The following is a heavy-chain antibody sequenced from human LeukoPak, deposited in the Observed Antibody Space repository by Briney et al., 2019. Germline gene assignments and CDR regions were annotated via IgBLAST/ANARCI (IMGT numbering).Heavy chain of an antibody. CDR1: GHTLTELS. CDR3: ATDPMYYYDSSGHRGLGY. D-gene: IGHD3-22*01. Sequence: ASVNVSCKVSGHTLTELSMHWVRQAPGKGLEWMGGFDPEDGETIYAQKFQGRVTMTEDTSTDTAYMELSSLRSEDTAVYYCATDPMYYYDSSGHRGLGYWGQGTLVTVSS. V-gene: IGHV1-24*01. CDR2: FDPEDGET. J-gene: IGHJ4*02.